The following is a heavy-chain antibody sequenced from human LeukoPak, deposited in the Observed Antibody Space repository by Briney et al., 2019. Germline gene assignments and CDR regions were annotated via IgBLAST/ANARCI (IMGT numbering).Heavy chain of an antibody. J-gene: IGHJ4*02. CDR2: IHHSGAT. CDR1: GGSISGYF. D-gene: IGHD5-24*01. Sequence: SETLSLTCTVSGGSISGYFWSCIRQPPGKGLEWIGSIHHSGATYSNPSLRSRLTLSVDMSKNHFSLNLSSVTAADTAVYYCARRDNSFDSWGPGTLVTVSS. CDR3: ARRDNSFDS. V-gene: IGHV4-59*04.